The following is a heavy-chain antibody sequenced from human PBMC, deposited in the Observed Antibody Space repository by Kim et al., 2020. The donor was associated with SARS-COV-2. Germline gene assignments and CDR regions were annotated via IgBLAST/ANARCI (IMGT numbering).Heavy chain of an antibody. CDR1: GGSVSSGSYY. CDR2: IYYSGST. J-gene: IGHJ3*02. Sequence: SETLSLTCTVSGGSVSSGSYYWSWIRQPPGKGLEWIGYIYYSGSTKYNPSLQSRVTLSVGTSKNQFSLKLSSVTAADTAVYYCAREVGVRGGAFDIWGQGTMVTVSS. V-gene: IGHV4-61*01. D-gene: IGHD1-26*01. CDR3: AREVGVRGGAFDI.